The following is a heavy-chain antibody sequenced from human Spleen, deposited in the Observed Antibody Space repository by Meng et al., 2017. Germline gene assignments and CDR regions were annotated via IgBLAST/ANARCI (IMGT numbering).Heavy chain of an antibody. CDR1: GYTFPDYW. Sequence: VQLGQSGAEVKKPWASVKVSCKASGYTFPDYWLHWVRQAPGQGLEWMGHIIPNSGDTLYAPKFQGRVSMTADTSIGTAYVELSGLRSDDTAIYYCVRDENISLGKLFGDYWGQGTLVTVSS. J-gene: IGHJ4*02. D-gene: IGHD2-21*01. CDR2: IIPNSGDT. V-gene: IGHV1-2*06. CDR3: VRDENISLGKLFGDY.